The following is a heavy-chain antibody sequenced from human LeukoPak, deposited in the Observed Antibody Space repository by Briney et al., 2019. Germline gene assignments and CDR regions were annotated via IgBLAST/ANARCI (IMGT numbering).Heavy chain of an antibody. V-gene: IGHV4-34*01. CDR3: ARGFSNIVVVPAAIAPYYYMDV. Sequence: SETLSLTCAVYGGSFSGYYWSWIRQPPGKGLEWIGEINHSGSTNYNPSLKGRVTISVDTSKNQFSLKLSSVTAADTAVYYCARGFSNIVVVPAAIAPYYYMDVWGKGTTVTVSS. D-gene: IGHD2-2*02. J-gene: IGHJ6*03. CDR1: GGSFSGYY. CDR2: INHSGST.